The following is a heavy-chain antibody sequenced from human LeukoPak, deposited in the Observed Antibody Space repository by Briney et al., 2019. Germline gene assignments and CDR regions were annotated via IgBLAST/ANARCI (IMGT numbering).Heavy chain of an antibody. Sequence: GGSLRLSCTASGFTFSGSNMKWVRQAPGKGLEWFSSITSSSTYTYYADSVKGRFTISRDNSKNTLYLQMNSLRAEDTAVYYCASDIATAGTGAFDIWGQGTMVTVSS. J-gene: IGHJ3*02. D-gene: IGHD6-13*01. CDR3: ASDIATAGTGAFDI. CDR1: GFTFSGSN. V-gene: IGHV3-21*01. CDR2: ITSSSTYT.